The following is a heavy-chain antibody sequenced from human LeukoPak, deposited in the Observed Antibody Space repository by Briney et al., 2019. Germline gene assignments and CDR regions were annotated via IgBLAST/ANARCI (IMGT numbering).Heavy chain of an antibody. CDR1: GYTFTSNY. J-gene: IGHJ4*02. CDR2: IYPRDGXT. Sequence: GASVKVSCKASGYTFTSNYIHWVRQAPGQGLEWMGVIYPRDGXTSXAQXFQGXVTVTRDTSTSTVHMELSGLRSEDTAVYYCARDQEGFDYWGQGTLVTVSS. CDR3: ARDQEGFDY. V-gene: IGHV1-46*01.